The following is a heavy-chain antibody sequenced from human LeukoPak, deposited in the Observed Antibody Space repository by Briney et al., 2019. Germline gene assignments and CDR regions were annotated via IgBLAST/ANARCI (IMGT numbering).Heavy chain of an antibody. D-gene: IGHD3-10*01. CDR3: AREGTYYYGSGSYERLYYFDY. V-gene: IGHV3-11*01. CDR1: GFTFSDYY. J-gene: IGHJ4*01. Sequence: GGSLRLSCAASGFTFSDYYMTWIRQAPGKGLEWVSYISNSGRTIYYADSVKGRFTISRDNAKNSLYLQMNSLGAEDTAVYYCAREGTYYYGSGSYERLYYFDYWGQGTLVTVSS. CDR2: ISNSGRTI.